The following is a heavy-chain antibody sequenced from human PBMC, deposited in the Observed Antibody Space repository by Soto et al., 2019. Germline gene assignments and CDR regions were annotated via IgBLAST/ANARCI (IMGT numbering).Heavy chain of an antibody. V-gene: IGHV3-23*01. D-gene: IGHD5-18*01. CDR3: GIPHRYGGY. CDR1: GFTFSSYA. J-gene: IGHJ4*02. CDR2: ISGTGGST. Sequence: EVQLLESGGDLVQPGGSLRLSCAASGFTFSSYAMSWVRQAPGKGLEWVSTISGTGGSTYYADSVKDRFTISRDNSKNTLYLQMNSLRAEDTAVYYCGIPHRYGGYWGQGTLVTVSS.